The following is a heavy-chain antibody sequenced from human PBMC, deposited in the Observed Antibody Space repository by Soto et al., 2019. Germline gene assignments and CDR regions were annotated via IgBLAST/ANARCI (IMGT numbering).Heavy chain of an antibody. J-gene: IGHJ4*02. CDR2: IYHSGSA. CDR3: ARGRLLPAVNFDF. CDR1: GGSISSGGYS. Sequence: PSETLSLTCAVSGGSISSGGYSWNWIRQPPGKGLEWIGYIYHSGSASYNPSLKSRVTISVDGSKNHFSLQLTSVTAADTAVYYCARGRLLPAVNFDFWGQGALVTVSS. V-gene: IGHV4-30-2*01. D-gene: IGHD2-2*01.